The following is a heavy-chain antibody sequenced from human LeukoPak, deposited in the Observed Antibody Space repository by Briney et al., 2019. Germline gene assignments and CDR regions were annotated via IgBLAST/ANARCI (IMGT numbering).Heavy chain of an antibody. J-gene: IGHJ4*02. CDR2: INPSGGST. V-gene: IGHV1-46*01. Sequence: VASVKVSCTASGYTFTSYYMHWVRQAPGQGLEWMGIINPSGGSTSYAQKFQGRVTMTRDTSTSTVYMELSSLRSEDTAVYYCARDITMVRGDNQNDYWGQGTLVTVSS. CDR1: GYTFTSYY. D-gene: IGHD3-10*01. CDR3: ARDITMVRGDNQNDY.